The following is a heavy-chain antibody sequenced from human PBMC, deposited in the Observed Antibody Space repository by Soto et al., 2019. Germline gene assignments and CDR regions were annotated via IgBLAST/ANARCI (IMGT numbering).Heavy chain of an antibody. CDR1: GFTFSSYA. CDR2: ISGSGGST. V-gene: IGHV3-23*01. D-gene: IGHD6-13*01. J-gene: IGHJ4*02. Sequence: EVQLLESGGGLVEPGGSLRLSCAASGFTFSSYAMSWVRQAPGKGLEWVSAISGSGGSTYYADSVKGRFTISRDNSKNTLYLQINSLRAEDTAVYYCAKVTIAAAGKGDYWGQGTLVTVSS. CDR3: AKVTIAAAGKGDY.